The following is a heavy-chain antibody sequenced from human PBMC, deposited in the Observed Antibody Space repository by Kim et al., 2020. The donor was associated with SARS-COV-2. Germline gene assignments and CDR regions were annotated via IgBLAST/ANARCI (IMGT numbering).Heavy chain of an antibody. J-gene: IGHJ5*02. Sequence: ARKFQDRLTITADESTSTTYMELSSLTSEDTAVYYCAKSTARASYNWFDPWGQGTLVTVSS. V-gene: IGHV1-69*01. D-gene: IGHD6-6*01. CDR3: AKSTARASYNWFDP.